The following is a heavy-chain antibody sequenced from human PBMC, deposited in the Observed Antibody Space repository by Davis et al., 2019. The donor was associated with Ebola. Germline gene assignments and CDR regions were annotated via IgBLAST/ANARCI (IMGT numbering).Heavy chain of an antibody. V-gene: IGHV5-51*01. D-gene: IGHD3-9*01. J-gene: IGHJ6*02. CDR2: IYPGDSDT. Sequence: GESLKISCKGSGYSFTSYWIGCVRQMPGKGLEWMGIIYPGDSDTRYSPSFQGQVTISADKSISTAYLQWSSLKASDTAMYYCARWGRLVYYGMDVWGQGTTVTVSS. CDR3: ARWGRLVYYGMDV. CDR1: GYSFTSYW.